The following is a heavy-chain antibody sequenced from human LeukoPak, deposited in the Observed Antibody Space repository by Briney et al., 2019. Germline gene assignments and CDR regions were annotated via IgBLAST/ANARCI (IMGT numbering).Heavy chain of an antibody. D-gene: IGHD6-13*01. CDR1: GGSISGYY. V-gene: IGHV4-59*12. J-gene: IGHJ6*03. CDR3: AREEYSSSWYHRGYYYYMDV. CDR2: IYYTGNA. Sequence: SETLSLTCTVSGGSISGYYWNWIRQSPGKGLEWIAYIYYTGNANYNPSLKSRVTISVDMSKNQFSLKLSSVTAADTAVYYCAREEYSSSWYHRGYYYYMDVWGKGTTVTVSS.